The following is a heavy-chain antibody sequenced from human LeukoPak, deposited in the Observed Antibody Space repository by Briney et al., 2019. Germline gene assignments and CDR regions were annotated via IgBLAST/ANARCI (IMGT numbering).Heavy chain of an antibody. V-gene: IGHV3-23*01. D-gene: IGHD1-1*01. Sequence: PGGSLRLSCAASGFTFSSYAMSWVRQAPGKGLEWVSAISGSGGSTYYPDSMKGRFTISRDNSKNTLYLQMNSLRAEDTAVYYCAKGLKFIFPQLHYFDYWGQGTLVTVSS. J-gene: IGHJ4*02. CDR3: AKGLKFIFPQLHYFDY. CDR1: GFTFSSYA. CDR2: ISGSGGST.